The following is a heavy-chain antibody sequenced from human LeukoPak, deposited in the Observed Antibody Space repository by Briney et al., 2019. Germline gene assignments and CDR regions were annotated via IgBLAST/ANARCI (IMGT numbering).Heavy chain of an antibody. D-gene: IGHD2-8*01. V-gene: IGHV4-39*07. J-gene: IGHJ3*02. Sequence: PSETLSLTCTVSGGSISSSSYYWGWIRQPPGKGLEWIGSIYYSGSTYYNPSLKSRVTISVDTSKDQFSLKLSSVTAADTAVYYCARTSHMLSFAFDIWGQGTMVTVSS. CDR3: ARTSHMLSFAFDI. CDR1: GGSISSSSYY. CDR2: IYYSGST.